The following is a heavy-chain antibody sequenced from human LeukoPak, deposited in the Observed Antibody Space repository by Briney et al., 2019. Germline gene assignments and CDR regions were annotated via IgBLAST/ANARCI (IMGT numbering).Heavy chain of an antibody. CDR3: ARDTRYYYDSSGLPIDH. Sequence: GGSLRLSCAASGFTFSSYSMNWVRQAPGKGLEWVSYISSSSSTIYYADSVKGRFTISRDNAKNSLYLQMNSLRDEDTAVYYCARDTRYYYDSSGLPIDHWGQGTLVTVSS. CDR2: ISSSSSTI. V-gene: IGHV3-48*02. J-gene: IGHJ4*02. CDR1: GFTFSSYS. D-gene: IGHD3-22*01.